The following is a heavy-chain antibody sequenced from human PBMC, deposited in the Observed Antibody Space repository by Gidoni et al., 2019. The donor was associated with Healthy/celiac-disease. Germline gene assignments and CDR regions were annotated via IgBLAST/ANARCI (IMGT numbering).Heavy chain of an antibody. V-gene: IGHV5-10-1*01. J-gene: IGHJ5*02. CDR2: IDPSDSYT. CDR3: ARHERSWPRRWFDP. D-gene: IGHD6-13*01. Sequence: EVQLVQSGAEVKQPGESLRSSCKGSGYSFTSYWISWVRQMPVKGLEWMGRIDPSDSYTNYSPSFQGHVTISADKSISTAYLQWSRLKASDTAMYYCARHERSWPRRWFDPWGQGTLVTVSS. CDR1: GYSFTSYW.